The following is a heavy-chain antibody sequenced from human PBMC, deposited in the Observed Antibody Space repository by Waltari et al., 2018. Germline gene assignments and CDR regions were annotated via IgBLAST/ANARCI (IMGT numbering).Heavy chain of an antibody. CDR1: GDSISSYH. Sequence: QVQMQESGPGLVKPSETLSLTCTVSGDSISSYHWSWIRQPPGKGLEWIGYIHYSGSTKYNPSRGSRVTISVDTSKNQFSLKLTSVTAADTAVYYCAIERRDATMGLYYFDYWGQGTLVTVSS. CDR2: IHYSGST. CDR3: AIERRDATMGLYYFDY. V-gene: IGHV4-59*01. J-gene: IGHJ4*02. D-gene: IGHD5-18*01.